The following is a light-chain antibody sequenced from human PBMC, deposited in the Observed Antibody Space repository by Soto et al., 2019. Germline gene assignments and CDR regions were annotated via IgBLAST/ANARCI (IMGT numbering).Light chain of an antibody. J-gene: IGKJ1*01. V-gene: IGKV1-5*01. CDR1: QSISSS. Sequence: DIQMTQSPSTLSASVGDRVTITCRASQSISSSLAWYQQRPGKAPKRLIYDASSLESGVPSRFSGSGSGTEFTLTLNSLQPDDFATYYCQQYNSYWTFGQGTKVQIK. CDR3: QQYNSYWT. CDR2: DAS.